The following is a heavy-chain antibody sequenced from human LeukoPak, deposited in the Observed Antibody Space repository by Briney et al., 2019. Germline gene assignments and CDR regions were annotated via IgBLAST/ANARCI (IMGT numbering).Heavy chain of an antibody. V-gene: IGHV3-21*01. Sequence: PGGSLRLSCAASGFTFSSYSMNWVRQAPGMGLEWVSSISSSSYIYYADSVKGRFTISRDNAKNSLYLQMNSLRAEDTAVYYCARENGGYCSGGSCSRNYYYYYYMDVWGKGTTVTVSS. CDR1: GFTFSSYS. J-gene: IGHJ6*03. CDR3: ARENGGYCSGGSCSRNYYYYYYMDV. CDR2: ISSSSYI. D-gene: IGHD2-15*01.